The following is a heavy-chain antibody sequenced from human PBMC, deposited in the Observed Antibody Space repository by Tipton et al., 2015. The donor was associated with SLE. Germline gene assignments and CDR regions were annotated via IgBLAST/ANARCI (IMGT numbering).Heavy chain of an antibody. Sequence: TLSLTRNVSGYSISRGFYWAWNRQAPGKGLEWIGSSLYRGATHYNPSLKSRVTISLDTSKNQFSLRLNSVTAADTAVYYCARGAARWFDPWGQGTLVTVSS. D-gene: IGHD6-13*01. V-gene: IGHV4-38-2*02. CDR3: ARGAARWFDP. J-gene: IGHJ5*02. CDR2: SLYRGAT. CDR1: GYSISRGFY.